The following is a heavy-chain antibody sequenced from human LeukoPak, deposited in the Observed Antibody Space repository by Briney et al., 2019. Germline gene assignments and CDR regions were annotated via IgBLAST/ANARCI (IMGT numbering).Heavy chain of an antibody. Sequence: SETLSLTCAVYGGSFSGYYWSWIRQPPGKGLEWIGEINHSGSTNYNPSLKSRVTISVDTSKNQFSLRLSSVTTADTAVYYCARGGGYWGQGTLVTVSS. J-gene: IGHJ4*02. CDR2: INHSGST. V-gene: IGHV4-34*01. CDR3: ARGGGY. CDR1: GGSFSGYY.